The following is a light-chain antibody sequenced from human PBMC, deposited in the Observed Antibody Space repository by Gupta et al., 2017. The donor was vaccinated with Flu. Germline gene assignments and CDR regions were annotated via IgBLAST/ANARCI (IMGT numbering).Light chain of an antibody. CDR2: GAV. J-gene: IGKJ1*01. CDR1: QSITTN. Sequence: EIVMTQSPATLSVSPGERANLSFRASQSITTNLAWYWQKDNQPPRVLFYGAVTRATGSPARFSGCGSGTEFTLTISSLQSEDFAFYYCQQYTSWPWTVGQGTKVEIK. V-gene: IGKV3-15*01. CDR3: QQYTSWPWT.